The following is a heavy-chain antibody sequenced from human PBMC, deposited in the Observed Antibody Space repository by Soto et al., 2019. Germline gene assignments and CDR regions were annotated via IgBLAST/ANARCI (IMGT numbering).Heavy chain of an antibody. J-gene: IGHJ4*02. D-gene: IGHD2-21*02. Sequence: QVQLVESGGGVVQPGRSLRLSCAVSGFTVSTYGMHWVRQAPGKGLEWVAVISRDGGTKFYADSVMGRFTISRDNSRNTPFLEMNSSRYTDMAVHYYTAEVGSGYWGQGTLLTVSS. CDR1: GFTVSTYG. CDR2: ISRDGGTK. CDR3: TAEVGSGY. V-gene: IGHV3-30*03.